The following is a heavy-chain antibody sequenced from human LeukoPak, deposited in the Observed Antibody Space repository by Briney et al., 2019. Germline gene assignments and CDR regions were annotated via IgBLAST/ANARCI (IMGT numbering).Heavy chain of an antibody. CDR1: GGSFSNYY. Sequence: SETLSLTCAVYGGSFSNYYWSWIRQPPGKGLEWIGEINHSGSTNYNPSLKSRVTISVDTSKNQFSLKLSSVTAADTAVYYCARLGSLTTVRDHAFDIWGQGTMVTVSS. V-gene: IGHV4-34*01. D-gene: IGHD4-17*01. CDR2: INHSGST. CDR3: ARLGSLTTVRDHAFDI. J-gene: IGHJ3*02.